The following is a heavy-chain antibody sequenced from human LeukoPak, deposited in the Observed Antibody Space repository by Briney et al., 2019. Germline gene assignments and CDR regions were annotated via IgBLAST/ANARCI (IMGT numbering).Heavy chain of an antibody. CDR1: GYTFTSYG. V-gene: IGHV1-18*01. Sequence: ASVKVSCKASGYTFTSYGISWVRQAPGQGLEWMGWISAYNGNTNYAQKLQGRVTMTTDTSTSTAYMELRSLRSDDTAVYYCARPSGYGDYAYAFDIWGQGTMVTVSS. CDR3: ARPSGYGDYAYAFDI. J-gene: IGHJ3*02. D-gene: IGHD4-17*01. CDR2: ISAYNGNT.